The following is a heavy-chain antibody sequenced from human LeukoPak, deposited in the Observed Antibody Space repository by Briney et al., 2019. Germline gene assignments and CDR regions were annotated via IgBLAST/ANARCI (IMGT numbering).Heavy chain of an antibody. CDR2: INPSGGSA. V-gene: IGHV1-46*01. CDR3: AILRLSTGLWWFFDL. D-gene: IGHD2-8*02. J-gene: IGHJ2*01. Sequence: ASVKVSCKASGYTFTSYYMHWVRQAPGQGLEWMGIINPSGGSASYAQKFQGRVTMTGDTSISTAYMELSRLRFDDTAVYYCAILRLSTGLWWFFDLWGRGTLVTVSS. CDR1: GYTFTSYY.